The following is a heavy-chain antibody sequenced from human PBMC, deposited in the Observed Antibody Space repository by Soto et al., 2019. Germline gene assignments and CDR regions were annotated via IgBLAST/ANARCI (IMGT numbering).Heavy chain of an antibody. CDR2: ISSSGGFK. CDR1: GITFGDYY. Sequence: QVQLVESGGGLVKPGGSLRLSCVASGITFGDYYMTWVRQAPGKGLEWLSYISSSGGFKYYADSVKGRFTISRDNGKNSLYLQMNSLRVDDTAVYYCARDHHEQMSFDWWGQGTLVTVSS. J-gene: IGHJ4*02. CDR3: ARDHHEQMSFDW. V-gene: IGHV3-11*01.